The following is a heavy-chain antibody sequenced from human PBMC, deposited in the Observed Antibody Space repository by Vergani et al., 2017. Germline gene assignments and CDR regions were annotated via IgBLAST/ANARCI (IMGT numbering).Heavy chain of an antibody. Sequence: EVQLLESGGGLVQPGGSLRLSCAASGFTFDDYAMHWVRQAPGKGLEWVSGISWNSGSIGYADSVKGRFTISRDNAKNSLYLQMNSLRAEDTALYYCAKEGVEKDAFDIWGQGTMVTVSS. D-gene: IGHD3-3*01. CDR2: ISWNSGSI. V-gene: IGHV3-9*01. CDR3: AKEGVEKDAFDI. CDR1: GFTFDDYA. J-gene: IGHJ3*02.